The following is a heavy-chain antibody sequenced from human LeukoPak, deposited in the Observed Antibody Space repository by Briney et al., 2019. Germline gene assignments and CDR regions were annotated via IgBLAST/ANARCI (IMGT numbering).Heavy chain of an antibody. CDR2: ISSSGSTI. CDR3: AKGRGYSGYDYDY. Sequence: AGGSLRLSCAASGFTFSSYEMNWVRQAPGKGLEWVSYISSSGSTIYYADSVKGRFTISRDNSKNTLYLQMNSLRAEDTAVYYCAKGRGYSGYDYDYWGQGTLVTVSS. D-gene: IGHD5-12*01. CDR1: GFTFSSYE. J-gene: IGHJ4*02. V-gene: IGHV3-48*03.